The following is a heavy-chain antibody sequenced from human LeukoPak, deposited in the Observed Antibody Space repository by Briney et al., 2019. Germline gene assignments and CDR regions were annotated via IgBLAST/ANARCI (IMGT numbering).Heavy chain of an antibody. V-gene: IGHV3-30*02. CDR2: IRYDGSNK. Sequence: GGSLRLSCAASGFTFSSYGMHWVRQAPGKGLEWVAFIRYDGSNKYYADSVKGRFTISRDNSKNTLYLQMNSLRAEDTAVYYCAKDLFRIAVAPDAFDIWGQGTMVTVSS. CDR1: GFTFSSYG. D-gene: IGHD6-19*01. J-gene: IGHJ3*02. CDR3: AKDLFRIAVAPDAFDI.